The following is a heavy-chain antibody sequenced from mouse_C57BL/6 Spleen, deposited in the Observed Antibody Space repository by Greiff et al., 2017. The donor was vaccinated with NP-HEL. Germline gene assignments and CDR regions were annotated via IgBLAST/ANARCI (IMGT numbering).Heavy chain of an antibody. CDR1: GYTFTSYW. CDR2: IDPSASET. D-gene: IGHD2-2*01. V-gene: IGHV1-52*01. Sequence: VQLQQPGAELVRPGSSVKLSCKASGYTFTSYWMHWVKQRPIQGLEWIGNIDPSASETHYHQKFKDKATLTVDKSSSTAYMQLSSLTSEDSAVYYCARVGMVTGPFDYWGQGTTLTVSS. CDR3: ARVGMVTGPFDY. J-gene: IGHJ2*01.